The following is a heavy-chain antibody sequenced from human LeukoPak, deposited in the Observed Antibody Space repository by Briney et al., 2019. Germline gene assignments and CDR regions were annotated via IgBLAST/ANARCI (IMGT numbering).Heavy chain of an antibody. D-gene: IGHD3-22*01. CDR2: IYPGDSDT. J-gene: IGHJ4*02. Sequence: GASLKISCKGSGSSFTSYWIGWVRQMPGKGLEWMGIIYPGDSDTRYSPSFQGQVTISADKSISTAYLQWSSLKASDTAMYYCARRRYYDSSGYLSYYFDYWGQGTLVTVSS. V-gene: IGHV5-51*01. CDR1: GSSFTSYW. CDR3: ARRRYYDSSGYLSYYFDY.